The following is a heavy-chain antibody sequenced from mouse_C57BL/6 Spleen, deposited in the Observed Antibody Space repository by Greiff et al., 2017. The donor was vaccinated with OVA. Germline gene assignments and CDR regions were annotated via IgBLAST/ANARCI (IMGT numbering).Heavy chain of an antibody. CDR3: ARGCPRGFAY. V-gene: IGHV3-6*01. CDR1: GYSITSGYY. Sequence: EVKLMESGPGLVKPSQSLSLTCSVTGYSITSGYYWNWIRQFPGNKLEWMGYISYDGSNNYNPSLKNRISITRDTSKNQFFLKLNSVTTEDTATYYCARGCPRGFAYWGQGTLVTVSA. CDR2: ISYDGSN. J-gene: IGHJ3*01.